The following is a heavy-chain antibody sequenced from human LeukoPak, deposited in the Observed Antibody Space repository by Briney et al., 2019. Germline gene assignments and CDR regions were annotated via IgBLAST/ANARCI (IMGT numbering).Heavy chain of an antibody. CDR1: GFTFSSYG. Sequence: PGGSLRLSCAASGFTFSSYGMHWVRQAPGKGLEWVAVIWYDGSNKYYADSVKGRFTISRDNSKNTLYLQMNSLRAEDTAVYYCAKDYGGNYFDYWGQGTPVTVSS. CDR3: AKDYGGNYFDY. CDR2: IWYDGSNK. J-gene: IGHJ4*02. D-gene: IGHD4-23*01. V-gene: IGHV3-33*06.